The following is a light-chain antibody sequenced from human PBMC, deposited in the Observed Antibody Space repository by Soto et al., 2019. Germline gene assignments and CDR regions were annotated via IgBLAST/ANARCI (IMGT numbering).Light chain of an antibody. J-gene: IGKJ2*01. CDR3: MQATQYPPYT. V-gene: IGKV2-24*01. Sequence: DIVLTQTPLSSPVTLGQPASISCRSSQSLRHSDGNTYLSWLQQRPGQPPRLLIYKTSNRFSGVPDRFSGSGAGTDFTLKISRVEAEDVGVYYCMQATQYPPYTFGQGTKLEI. CDR1: QSLRHSDGNTY. CDR2: KTS.